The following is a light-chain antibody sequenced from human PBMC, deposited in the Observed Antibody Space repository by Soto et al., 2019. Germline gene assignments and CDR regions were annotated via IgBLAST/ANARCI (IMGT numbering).Light chain of an antibody. V-gene: IGKV3-15*01. CDR2: RAS. Sequence: EMVMTQSPATLSVSPGERATLSCRASQSVSSNLAWYQQKPGQAPRLLMYRASIRATGIPASFTGSGSGTEFTFTISSLQSEDFAVYYCQQYDNWPFTFGPGTKVDIK. CDR3: QQYDNWPFT. CDR1: QSVSSN. J-gene: IGKJ3*01.